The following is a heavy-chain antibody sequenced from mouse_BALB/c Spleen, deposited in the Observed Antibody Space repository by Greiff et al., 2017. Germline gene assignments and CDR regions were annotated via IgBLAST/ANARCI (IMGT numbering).Heavy chain of an antibody. Sequence: QVQLKQSGAELVRPGASVTLSCKASGYTFTDYEMHWVKQTPVHGLEWIGAIDPETGGTAYNQKFKGKATLTADKSSSTAYMELRSLTSEDSAVYYCTVITTWFAYWGQGTLVTVSA. CDR1: GYTFTDYE. V-gene: IGHV1-15*01. CDR3: TVITTWFAY. CDR2: IDPETGGT. D-gene: IGHD2-4*01. J-gene: IGHJ3*01.